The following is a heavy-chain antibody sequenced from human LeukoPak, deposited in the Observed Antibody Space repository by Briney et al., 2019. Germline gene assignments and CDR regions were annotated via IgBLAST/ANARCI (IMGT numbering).Heavy chain of an antibody. D-gene: IGHD1-1*01. CDR2: IYTSGST. Sequence: PSQTLSLTCTVSGGSISSGSYYWSWIRQPAGKGLEWIGRIYTSGSTNYNPSLKSRVTISVDTSKNQFSLKLSSVTAADTAVYYCARAPWNNWFDPWGQGTLVTVSS. CDR3: ARAPWNNWFDP. J-gene: IGHJ5*02. V-gene: IGHV4-61*02. CDR1: GGSISSGSYY.